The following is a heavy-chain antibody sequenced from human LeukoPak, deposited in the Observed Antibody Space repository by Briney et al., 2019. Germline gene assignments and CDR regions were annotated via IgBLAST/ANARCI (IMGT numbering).Heavy chain of an antibody. CDR1: GFTFSSYA. V-gene: IGHV3-23*01. CDR3: AKYGGSGSYAYYFDY. J-gene: IGHJ4*02. Sequence: GGSLRLSCAASGFTFSSYAMSWVRQAPGKGLEWVSAISGSGGSTYYADSVKGRFTISRDNSKNTLYLQMNSLRAEDTAVYYCAKYGGSGSYAYYFDYWGQGTLVTVSS. D-gene: IGHD3-10*01. CDR2: ISGSGGST.